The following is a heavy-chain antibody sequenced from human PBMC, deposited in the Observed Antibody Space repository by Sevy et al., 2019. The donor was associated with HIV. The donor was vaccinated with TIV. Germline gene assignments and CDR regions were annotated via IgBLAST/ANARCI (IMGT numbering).Heavy chain of an antibody. CDR3: ARLNDFAI. J-gene: IGHJ3*02. V-gene: IGHV4-59*08. Sequence: WETLSLTCTVSGGSINSDHWNWIRQPPGKGLEWIGYVYYIGGTNYNPSLKNRVTISVDRTKNQFSLKLTSVTAADTAVYYCARLNDFAIWGQGTMVTVSS. CDR2: VYYIGGT. CDR1: GGSINSDH.